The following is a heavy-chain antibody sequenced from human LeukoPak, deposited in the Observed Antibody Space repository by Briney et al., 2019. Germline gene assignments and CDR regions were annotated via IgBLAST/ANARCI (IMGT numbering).Heavy chain of an antibody. V-gene: IGHV1-2*02. Sequence: ASVKVSCKASGYIFTGYYMHWVRQAPGQGLEWMGWINPNSGGTNYAQKFQGRVTMTRDTSISTAYMELSRLRSDDTAVYYCARDGYYDSSGYFFDYWGQGTLVTVSS. CDR1: GYIFTGYY. D-gene: IGHD3-22*01. CDR2: INPNSGGT. CDR3: ARDGYYDSSGYFFDY. J-gene: IGHJ4*02.